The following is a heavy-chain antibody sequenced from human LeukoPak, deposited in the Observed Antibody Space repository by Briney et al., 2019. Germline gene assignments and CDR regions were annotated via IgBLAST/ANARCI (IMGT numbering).Heavy chain of an antibody. Sequence: PSQTLSLTCAVSGGSISSGGYSWSWIRQPPGKGLEWIGYIYHSGSTYYNPSLKSRVTISVDRSKNQFSLKLSSVTAADTAVYYCARSPPRFYCSGGSCFSGWFDPWGQGTLVTVSS. D-gene: IGHD2-15*01. CDR2: IYHSGST. V-gene: IGHV4-30-2*01. CDR1: GGSISSGGYS. J-gene: IGHJ5*02. CDR3: ARSPPRFYCSGGSCFSGWFDP.